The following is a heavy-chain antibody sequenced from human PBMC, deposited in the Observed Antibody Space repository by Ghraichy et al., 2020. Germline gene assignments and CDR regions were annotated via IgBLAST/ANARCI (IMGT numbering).Heavy chain of an antibody. CDR2: IIPIFGTA. D-gene: IGHD5-12*01. CDR3: ARAGQDGYSGYDFSFDY. J-gene: IGHJ4*02. CDR1: GGTFSSYA. Sequence: SVKVSCKASGGTFSSYAISWVRQAPGQGLEWMGGIIPIFGTANYAQKFQGRVTITADESTSTAYMELSSLRSEDTAVYYCARAGQDGYSGYDFSFDYWGQGTLVTVSS. V-gene: IGHV1-69*13.